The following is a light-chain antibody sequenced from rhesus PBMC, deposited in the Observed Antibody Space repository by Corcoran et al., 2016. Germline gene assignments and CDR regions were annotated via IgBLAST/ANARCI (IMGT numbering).Light chain of an antibody. V-gene: IGKV1-21*01. CDR3: QPHNSTPFS. CDR2: KAS. J-gene: IGKJ3*01. Sequence: DIQMTQSPSSLSATVGDRVTITCRASQGISNWIAWFQQKPGKAPKLLIYKASPLQSGVPSRFSGSGSGTDFTLTIRRLQPEAFATCYCQPHNSTPFSFGPGTKLHIK. CDR1: QGISNW.